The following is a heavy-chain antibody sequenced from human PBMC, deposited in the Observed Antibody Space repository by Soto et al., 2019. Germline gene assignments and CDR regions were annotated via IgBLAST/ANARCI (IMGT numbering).Heavy chain of an antibody. CDR1: GGSISNSNYY. Sequence: PSETLSLTCNVSGGSISNSNYYWGWIRQPPGKGLEWIGSIYYTGNTYYNPSLKSRVTISVDTSKNQFSLKLNSVTAADTAVYYCARHSSITMVRDRFDPWGQGTLVTVSS. V-gene: IGHV4-39*01. J-gene: IGHJ5*02. CDR3: ARHSSITMVRDRFDP. D-gene: IGHD3-10*01. CDR2: IYYTGNT.